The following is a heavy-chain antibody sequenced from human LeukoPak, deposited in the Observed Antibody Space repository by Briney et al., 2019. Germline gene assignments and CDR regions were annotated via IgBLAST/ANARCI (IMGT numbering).Heavy chain of an antibody. CDR3: AGTEPPTGNYNWFDP. D-gene: IGHD1-14*01. CDR2: IYTSGGT. V-gene: IGHV4-4*07. J-gene: IGHJ5*02. CDR1: GGSISSYY. Sequence: SETLSLTCTVSGGSISSYYWSWIRQPAGKGLEWIGRIYTSGGTNYNPSLKSRVTMSVDTSKNQFSLKLSSVTAADTAVYYCAGTEPPTGNYNWFDPWGQGTLVTVSS.